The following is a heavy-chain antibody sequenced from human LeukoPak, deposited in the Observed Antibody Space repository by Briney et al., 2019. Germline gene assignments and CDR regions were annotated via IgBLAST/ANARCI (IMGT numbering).Heavy chain of an antibody. J-gene: IGHJ5*02. CDR2: IYPGDSDT. CDR3: ARRAYSSGWYGTYNWFDP. Sequence: GESLQISCKGSGYRFTSYWIGWVRQLPGKGLEWMGIIYPGDSDTRYSPSFQGQVTISADKSISTAYLQWSSLKASDTAMYYCARRAYSSGWYGTYNWFDPWGQGTLVTVSS. CDR1: GYRFTSYW. D-gene: IGHD6-19*01. V-gene: IGHV5-51*01.